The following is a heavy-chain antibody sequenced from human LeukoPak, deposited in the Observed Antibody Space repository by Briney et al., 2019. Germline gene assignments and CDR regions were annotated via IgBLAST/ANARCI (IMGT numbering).Heavy chain of an antibody. V-gene: IGHV4-59*01. CDR1: GGSISSYY. Sequence: SETLSLTCTASGGSISSYYWSWIRQPPGKGLEWIGHIYYSGSTNYNPSLKSRVTISVDTSKNQFSLKLSSVTAADTAVYYCARVGWSGYTYYFDYWGQGTLVTVSS. CDR2: IYYSGST. J-gene: IGHJ4*02. D-gene: IGHD3-3*01. CDR3: ARVGWSGYTYYFDY.